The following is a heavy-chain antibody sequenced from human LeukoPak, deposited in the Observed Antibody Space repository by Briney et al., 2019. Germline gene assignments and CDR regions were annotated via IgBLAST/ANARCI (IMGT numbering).Heavy chain of an antibody. CDR2: ISWNSGSI. V-gene: IGHV3-9*01. D-gene: IGHD6-13*01. CDR3: AKDIASSSRRSSYGMDV. Sequence: SLRLPCAASGFTFDDYAMHWVRQAPGKGLEWVSGISWNSGSIGYADSVKGRFTISRDNAKNSLYLQMNSLRAEDTALYYCAKDIASSSRRSSYGMDVWGQGTTVTVSS. CDR1: GFTFDDYA. J-gene: IGHJ6*02.